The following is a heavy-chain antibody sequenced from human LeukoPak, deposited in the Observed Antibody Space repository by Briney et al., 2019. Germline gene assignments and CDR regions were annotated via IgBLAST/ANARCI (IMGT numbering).Heavy chain of an antibody. CDR3: ARDYRRYYYDSSGYYPGDC. CDR2: ISSSSSYI. D-gene: IGHD3-22*01. Sequence: GGSLRLSCAASGFTISSYSMNWVRQAPGKGLEWVSSISSSSSYIYYADSVKGRFTISRDNATNSLYLQRNGLGAEDTAVYYCARDYRRYYYDSSGYYPGDCWGQGTLVTVSS. J-gene: IGHJ4*02. CDR1: GFTISSYS. V-gene: IGHV3-21*01.